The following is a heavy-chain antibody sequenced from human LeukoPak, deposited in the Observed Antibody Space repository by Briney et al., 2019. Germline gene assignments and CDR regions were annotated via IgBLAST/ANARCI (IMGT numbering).Heavy chain of an antibody. CDR1: GITFSSYA. J-gene: IGHJ6*02. CDR3: ARSPCTSSTCNGFYGMDV. CDR2: ISGSGANT. V-gene: IGHV3-23*01. Sequence: GGSLRLSCAASGITFSSYAMSWVRQAPGKGLEWVSGISGSGANTYYPNSVKGRFTISGDNSKNTPYLQMNSLRAEDTAVYFCARSPCTSSTCNGFYGMDVWGQGTTVTVSS. D-gene: IGHD2-2*01.